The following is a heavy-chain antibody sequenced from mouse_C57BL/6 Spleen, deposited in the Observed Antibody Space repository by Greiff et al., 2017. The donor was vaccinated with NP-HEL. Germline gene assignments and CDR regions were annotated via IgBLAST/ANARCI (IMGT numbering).Heavy chain of an antibody. CDR2: IDPSDSET. CDR1: GYTFTSYW. V-gene: IGHV1-52*01. CDR3: ARRRPYGNTWDFDV. J-gene: IGHJ1*03. D-gene: IGHD2-1*01. Sequence: QVQLQQPGAELVRPGSSVKLSCKASGYTFTSYWMHWVKQRPIQGLEWIGNIDPSDSETHYNQKFKDKATLTVDKSSSTAYMQLSSLTSEDSAVYYCARRRPYGNTWDFDVWGTGTTVTVSS.